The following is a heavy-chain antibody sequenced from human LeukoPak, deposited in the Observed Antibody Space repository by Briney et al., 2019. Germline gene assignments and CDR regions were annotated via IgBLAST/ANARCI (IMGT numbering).Heavy chain of an antibody. CDR1: GGSFSGYY. CDR2: IYTSGST. V-gene: IGHV4-59*10. Sequence: SETLSLTCAVYGGSFSGYYWSWIRQPAGKGLKWIGRIYTSGSTNYNPSLKSRVTISVDTSKNQFSLKLSSVTAADTAVYYCARGGYCGGDCYFYYWGQGTLVTVSS. J-gene: IGHJ4*02. D-gene: IGHD2-21*02. CDR3: ARGGYCGGDCYFYY.